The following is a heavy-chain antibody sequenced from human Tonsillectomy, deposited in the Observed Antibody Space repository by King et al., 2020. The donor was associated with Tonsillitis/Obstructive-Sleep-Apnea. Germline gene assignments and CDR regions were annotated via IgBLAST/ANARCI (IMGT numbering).Heavy chain of an antibody. V-gene: IGHV3-30*01. Sequence: VQLVESGEGVVQPGRSLRLSCAASGFTFNTYAMHWVRQAPGKGLEWVAVISYDGSDKYYAASVKGRFTISRHNSKNTLYLQMNSLRVEDTAVYYCAEISGWSTRIDYWGQGTLVTVSS. CDR3: AEISGWSTRIDY. J-gene: IGHJ4*02. CDR2: ISYDGSDK. D-gene: IGHD6-19*01. CDR1: GFTFNTYA.